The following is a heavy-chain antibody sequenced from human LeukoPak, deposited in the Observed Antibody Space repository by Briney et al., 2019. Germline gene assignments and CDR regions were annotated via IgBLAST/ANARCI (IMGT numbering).Heavy chain of an antibody. Sequence: SETLSLTCSVSGFSISSSYYWSWIRQPPGKGLEWIGEINHSGSTNYNPSLKSRVTISVDTSKNQFSLKLSSVTAADTAVYYCARGGVATMIRYFDYWGQGTLVTVSS. CDR1: GFSISSSYY. D-gene: IGHD5-24*01. J-gene: IGHJ4*02. CDR2: INHSGST. CDR3: ARGGVATMIRYFDY. V-gene: IGHV4-34*01.